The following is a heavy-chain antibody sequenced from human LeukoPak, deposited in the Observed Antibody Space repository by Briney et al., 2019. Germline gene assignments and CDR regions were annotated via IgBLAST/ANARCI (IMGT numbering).Heavy chain of an antibody. D-gene: IGHD6-13*01. CDR1: GFTFSSYA. Sequence: GRSLRLSCAASGFTFSSYAMHWVRQAPGKGLEWVAVISYDGSNKYYADSVKGRFTISRDNSKNTLYLQMNSLRAEDTAVYYCARDLVAAGINRFDCWGREPWSPSPQ. CDR2: ISYDGSNK. V-gene: IGHV3-30*04. CDR3: ARDLVAAGINRFDC. J-gene: IGHJ4*02.